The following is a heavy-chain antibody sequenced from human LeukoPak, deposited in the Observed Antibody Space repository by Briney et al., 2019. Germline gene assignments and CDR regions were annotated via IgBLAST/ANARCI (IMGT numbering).Heavy chain of an antibody. D-gene: IGHD1-26*01. CDR2: ISVSGGTT. Sequence: PGGSLRLSCAASGFTFSSSAMSWVRQAPGEGLEWVSAISVSGGTTYYADSVKGRFTISRDNSKNTLYLQMNSLRAEDTAVYYCAKEGGSYTNYFDYWGQGTLVTVSS. J-gene: IGHJ4*02. V-gene: IGHV3-23*01. CDR3: AKEGGSYTNYFDY. CDR1: GFTFSSSA.